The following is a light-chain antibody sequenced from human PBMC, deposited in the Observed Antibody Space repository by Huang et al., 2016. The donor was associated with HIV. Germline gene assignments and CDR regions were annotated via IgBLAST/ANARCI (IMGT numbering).Light chain of an antibody. J-gene: IGKJ5*01. CDR3: QQLHAYPIT. V-gene: IGKV1-13*02. CDR1: QDIGTS. CDR2: GGS. Sequence: HLTQSPPSLSASVGDSVFISCRASQDIGTSLAWYQQRTGRAPKLLISGGSTLQTGVPTRFSGDSAGTFFTLFITDLQPEDFATYYCQQLHAYPITFGQGTRLDIK.